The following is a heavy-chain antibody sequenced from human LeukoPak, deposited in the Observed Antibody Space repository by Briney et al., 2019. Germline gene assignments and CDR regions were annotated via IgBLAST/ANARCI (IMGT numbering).Heavy chain of an antibody. CDR1: GGSISSSSYY. CDR2: IYYSGST. CDR3: ARESVYYDFWSGYSDY. D-gene: IGHD3-3*01. Sequence: SETLSLTCTVSGGSISSSSYYWGWIRQPPGKGLEWIGSIYYSGSTYYNPSLKSRVTISVDTSKNQLSLKLSSVTAADTAVYYCARESVYYDFWSGYSDYWGQGTLVTVSS. J-gene: IGHJ4*02. V-gene: IGHV4-39*07.